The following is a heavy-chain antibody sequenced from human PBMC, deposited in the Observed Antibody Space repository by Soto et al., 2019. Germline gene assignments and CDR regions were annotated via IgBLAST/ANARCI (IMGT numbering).Heavy chain of an antibody. CDR3: AKDRDDIGMVDAFEI. D-gene: IGHD2-15*01. J-gene: IGHJ3*02. CDR2: ISGRGVTT. CDR1: GFTFRSYA. V-gene: IGHV3-23*01. Sequence: EMQLLESGGALVQPGGSLRLSCAASGFTFRSYAMTWVRQAPGKGLEYVSAISGRGVTTYYADSMKGRFTISRDNSKNTLYLQLNSLRADDTAVYYCAKDRDDIGMVDAFEIWGQGTMVTVSS.